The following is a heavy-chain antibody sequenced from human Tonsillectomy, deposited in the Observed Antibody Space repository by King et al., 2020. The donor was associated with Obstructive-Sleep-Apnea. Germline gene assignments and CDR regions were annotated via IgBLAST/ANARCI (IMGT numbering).Heavy chain of an antibody. CDR3: ARDRGGSYSSYGMDV. J-gene: IGHJ6*02. D-gene: IGHD3-10*01. Sequence: VQLVESGAEVKKPGASVKVSCKASGYTFTSYYMHWVRQAPGQGLEWMGIINPSGGSTSYAQKFQGRVTMTRDTSTRTVYMELSSLRSEDTAVYYCARDRGGSYSSYGMDVWGQGTTVTVSS. V-gene: IGHV1-46*01. CDR2: INPSGGST. CDR1: GYTFTSYY.